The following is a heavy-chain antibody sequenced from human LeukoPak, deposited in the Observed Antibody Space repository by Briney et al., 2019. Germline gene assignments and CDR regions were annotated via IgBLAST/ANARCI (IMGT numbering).Heavy chain of an antibody. V-gene: IGHV3-53*01. Sequence: PRGSLRPSSAASGFTASSNNMSWVRQAPGKGLEWVSVIYSGGRTYYADSVKGRFTISRDNSKNTLYLQMNSLRAEDTAVYYCATRTGPSPYYYDSSGYGSPGAFDIWGQGTMVTVSS. CDR2: IYSGGRT. J-gene: IGHJ3*02. CDR3: ATRTGPSPYYYDSSGYGSPGAFDI. CDR1: GFTASSNN. D-gene: IGHD3-22*01.